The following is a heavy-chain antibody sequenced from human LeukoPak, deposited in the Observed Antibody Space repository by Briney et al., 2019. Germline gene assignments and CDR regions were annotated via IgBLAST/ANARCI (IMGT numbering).Heavy chain of an antibody. V-gene: IGHV3-15*01. J-gene: IGHJ4*02. CDR2: IKSKTDGETT. Sequence: GGSLRLSCAASGFTLSNGWMSGLRQARGEGLEWVVRIKSKTDGETTEYDAPVKGRLTISPDDSNHTLYLQMTSLKNEDTAVYYCTTVEDYYDSSGYYFDYWGQGPLVTVSS. CDR3: TTVEDYYDSSGYYFDY. D-gene: IGHD3-22*01. CDR1: GFTLSNGW.